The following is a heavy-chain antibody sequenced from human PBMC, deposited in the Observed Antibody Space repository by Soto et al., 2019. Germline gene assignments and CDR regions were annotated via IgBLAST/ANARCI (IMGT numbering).Heavy chain of an antibody. D-gene: IGHD1-1*01. J-gene: IGHJ3*02. V-gene: IGHV1-3*01. CDR1: GYTFTSYA. CDR3: ARYLRHHWNDAPDAFDI. Sequence: GASVKVSCKASGYTFTSYAMHWVRQAPGQRLEWMGWINAGNGNTKYSQKFQGRVTITRDTSASTAYMELSSLRSEDTAVYYCARYLRHHWNDAPDAFDIWGKGTMVSVSS. CDR2: INAGNGNT.